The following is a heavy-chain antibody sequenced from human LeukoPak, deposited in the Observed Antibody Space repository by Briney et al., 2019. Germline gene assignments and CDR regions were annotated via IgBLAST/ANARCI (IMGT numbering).Heavy chain of an antibody. J-gene: IGHJ3*02. Sequence: SETLSLTCTVSGGSISSSSYYWGWIRQPPGKGLEWIGSICYSGSTYYNPSLKSRVTISVDTSKNQFSLKLSSVTAADTAVYYCASTIGYCSSTSCWDAFDIWGQGTMVTVSS. CDR3: ASTIGYCSSTSCWDAFDI. D-gene: IGHD2-2*01. CDR1: GGSISSSSYY. CDR2: ICYSGST. V-gene: IGHV4-39*01.